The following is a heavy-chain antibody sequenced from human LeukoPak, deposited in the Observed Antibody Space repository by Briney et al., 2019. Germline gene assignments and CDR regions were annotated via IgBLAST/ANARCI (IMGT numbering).Heavy chain of an antibody. CDR3: ARDKAVTTELTQYFHH. D-gene: IGHD4-11*01. Sequence: GASVKVSCKASGYTFTSYGISWVRQAPGQGLEWMGGIIPIFGTANYAQKFQGRVTITADESTSTAYMELSSLRSEDTAVYYCARDKAVTTELTQYFHHWGQGTLVTVSS. J-gene: IGHJ1*01. CDR2: IIPIFGTA. V-gene: IGHV1-69*13. CDR1: GYTFTSYG.